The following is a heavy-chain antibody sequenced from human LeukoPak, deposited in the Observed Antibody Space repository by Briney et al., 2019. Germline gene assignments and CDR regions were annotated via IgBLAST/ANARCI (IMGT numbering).Heavy chain of an antibody. J-gene: IGHJ4*02. Sequence: PGGSLRLSCAASGFTFYDYTMHWVRHAPGKGLEWVSLISWDGSTTYYADSVKGRFTISRDNSKDSLYLQMNSLTTEDTAFYYCAKKGVAVTSTGSYFDYWGQGTLVTVSS. CDR2: ISWDGSTT. V-gene: IGHV3-43*01. CDR3: AKKGVAVTSTGSYFDY. CDR1: GFTFYDYT. D-gene: IGHD6-19*01.